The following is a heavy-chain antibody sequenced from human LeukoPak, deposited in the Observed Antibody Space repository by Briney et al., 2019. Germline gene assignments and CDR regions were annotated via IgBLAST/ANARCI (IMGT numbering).Heavy chain of an antibody. D-gene: IGHD6-13*01. Sequence: GGSLRLSCAASGFTFSSYAMHWVRQAPGKGLEWVAVISYDGSNKYYADSVKGRFTISRDNSKNTLYLQMNSLRAEDTAVYYCAKGTPSSSWYFDYWGQGTLVTVSS. CDR1: GFTFSSYA. V-gene: IGHV3-30-3*01. CDR3: AKGTPSSSWYFDY. CDR2: ISYDGSNK. J-gene: IGHJ4*02.